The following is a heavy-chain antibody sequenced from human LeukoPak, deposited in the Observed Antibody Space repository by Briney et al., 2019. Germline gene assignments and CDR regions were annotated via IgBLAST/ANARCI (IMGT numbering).Heavy chain of an antibody. CDR1: GFTFSSYS. V-gene: IGHV3-21*01. CDR2: ISSSSSYI. J-gene: IGHJ4*02. Sequence: GGSLRLSCAASGFTFSSYSMNWVRQALGKGLEWVSSISSSSSYIYYADSVKGRFTISRDNAKNSLYLQMNSLRAEDTAVYYCARDRSRFHYDSSGPFDYWGQGTLVTVSS. CDR3: ARDRSRFHYDSSGPFDY. D-gene: IGHD3-22*01.